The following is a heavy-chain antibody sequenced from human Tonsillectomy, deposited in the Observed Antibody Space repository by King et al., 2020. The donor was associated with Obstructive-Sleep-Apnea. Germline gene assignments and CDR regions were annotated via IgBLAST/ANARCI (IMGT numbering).Heavy chain of an antibody. CDR2: ISSHESDT. CDR3: VKDRYMQWLVGGDFEN. CDR1: GFIFSDYA. Sequence: VQLVESGGGLVHPGGSLRLSCSASGFIFSDYAMHWVRQAPGKGLECVSVISSHESDTRYADSVKGRFTISRDNSKNTLYLQMTSLREEDTAIYYCVKDRYMQWLVGGDFENWGQGTLVTVST. J-gene: IGHJ4*02. D-gene: IGHD6-19*01. V-gene: IGHV3-64D*09.